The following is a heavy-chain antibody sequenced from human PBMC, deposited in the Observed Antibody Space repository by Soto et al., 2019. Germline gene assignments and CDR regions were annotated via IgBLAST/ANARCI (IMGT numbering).Heavy chain of an antibody. CDR1: GFTFSSYS. Sequence: EVQLVESGGGLVQPEGSLRLSCAASGFTFSSYSMSWVRQAPGKGLEWVSYISSSSSTIYYADSVKGRFTISRDNAKNSLYLQMNSLRDEDTAVYYCARDEVRSYDRARYYYYGMDVWGQGTTVTVSS. D-gene: IGHD1-26*01. CDR2: ISSSSSTI. CDR3: ARDEVRSYDRARYYYYGMDV. V-gene: IGHV3-48*02. J-gene: IGHJ6*02.